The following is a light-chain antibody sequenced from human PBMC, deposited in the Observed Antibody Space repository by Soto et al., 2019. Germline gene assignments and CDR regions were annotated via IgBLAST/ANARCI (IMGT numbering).Light chain of an antibody. J-gene: IGLJ2*01. CDR1: SSDVGGYDY. CDR3: NSYTSRSTVV. CDR2: DVN. V-gene: IGLV2-14*01. Sequence: QSVLTQPASVSGSPGQSITISCTGTSSDVGGYDYVSWYQQHPGKAPKLMIYDVNNRPSGVSNRFSGSKSGNTASLTISGLQAEDEADYYCNSYTSRSTVVFGGGTKVTVL.